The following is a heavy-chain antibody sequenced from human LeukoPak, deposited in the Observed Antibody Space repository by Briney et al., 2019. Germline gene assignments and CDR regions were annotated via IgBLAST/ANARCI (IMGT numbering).Heavy chain of an antibody. CDR1: GGSISSGGYY. J-gene: IGHJ2*01. D-gene: IGHD3-3*01. CDR2: IYYSGSA. CDR3: ARSAYYDFWSGYYTSSYWYFDL. V-gene: IGHV4-31*03. Sequence: PSQTLSLTCTVSGGSISSGGYYWSWIRQHPGKGLEWIGYIYYSGSAYYNPSLKSRVTISVDTSENQFSLKLSSVTAADTAVYYCARSAYYDFWSGYYTSSYWYFDLWGRGTLVTVSS.